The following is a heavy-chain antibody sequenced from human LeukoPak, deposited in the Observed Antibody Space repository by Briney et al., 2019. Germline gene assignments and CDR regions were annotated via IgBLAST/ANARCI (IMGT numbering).Heavy chain of an antibody. CDR2: IIGSSGST. J-gene: IGHJ4*02. D-gene: IGHD5-12*01. V-gene: IGHV3-23*01. CDR3: AKGAYDYVEIAYFDY. CDR1: GFSFDNYA. Sequence: GGSLRLSCVASGFSFDNYAMNWVRQAPGKGLEWVSLIIGSSGSTFYADSVKGRFTISRDKSKNTLYLQMNSLRAEDTAVYYCAKGAYDYVEIAYFDYWGQGSLVTVSS.